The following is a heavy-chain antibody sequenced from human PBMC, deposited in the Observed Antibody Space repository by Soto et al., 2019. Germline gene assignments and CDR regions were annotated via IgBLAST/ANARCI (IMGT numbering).Heavy chain of an antibody. CDR3: SVRSGYYPRLDI. CDR2: IYYSGST. J-gene: IGHJ3*02. CDR1: VGSVSSGGYY. D-gene: IGHD3-3*01. Sequence: QVQLQESGPGLVKPSQTLSLTCTVSVGSVSSGGYYWSWIRQHPGKGLDWIGYIYYSGSTYYNPELKSRVTISVDTAKNQFSLKLSSVTAADTGVYYCSVRSGYYPRLDIWGQGTMVTVSS. V-gene: IGHV4-31*03.